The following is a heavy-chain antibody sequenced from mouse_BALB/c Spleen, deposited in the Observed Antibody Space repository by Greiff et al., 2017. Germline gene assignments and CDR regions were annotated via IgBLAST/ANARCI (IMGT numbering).Heavy chain of an antibody. CDR3: AREHYDGYYVSTSYYAMDY. CDR2: IWGDGST. V-gene: IGHV2-6-7*01. J-gene: IGHJ4*01. D-gene: IGHD2-3*01. Sequence: QVQLKESGPGLVAPSQSLSITCTVSGFSLTGYGVNWVRQPPGKGLEWLGMIWGDGSTDYNSALKSRLSISKDNSKSQVFLKMNSLQTDDTARYYCAREHYDGYYVSTSYYAMDYWGQGTSVTVSS. CDR1: GFSLTGYG.